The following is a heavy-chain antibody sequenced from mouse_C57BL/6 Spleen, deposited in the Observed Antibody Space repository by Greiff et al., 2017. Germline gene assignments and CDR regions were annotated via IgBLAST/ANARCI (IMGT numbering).Heavy chain of an antibody. V-gene: IGHV1-4*01. CDR3: AREGVFDY. CDR2: INPSSGYT. J-gene: IGHJ2*01. Sequence: VQLQQSGAELARPGASVKMSCKASGYTFTSYTMYWVKQRPGQGLEWIGYINPSSGYTKYNQKFKDKATLTADKSSSTAYMQLSSLTSEDSAVYYCAREGVFDYWGQGTTLTVSS. CDR1: GYTFTSYT.